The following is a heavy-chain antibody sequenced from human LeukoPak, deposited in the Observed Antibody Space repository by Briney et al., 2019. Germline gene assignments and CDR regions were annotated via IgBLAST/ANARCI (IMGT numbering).Heavy chain of an antibody. CDR2: IKQDGSEK. CDR3: ATLPYCSSTSCYDY. Sequence: PGGSLRLSCAASGFTFTNYWMSWVRQAPGKGLEWVANIKQDGSEKYYVASVKGRFTISRDNAKNSLYLQMSSLRAEDTALYYCATLPYCSSTSCYDYWGQGTLVTVSS. CDR1: GFTFTNYW. D-gene: IGHD2-2*01. J-gene: IGHJ4*02. V-gene: IGHV3-7*03.